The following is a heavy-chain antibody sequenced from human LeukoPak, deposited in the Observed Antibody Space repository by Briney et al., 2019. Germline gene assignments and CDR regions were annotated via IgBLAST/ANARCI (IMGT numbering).Heavy chain of an antibody. CDR2: ISGSGGST. D-gene: IGHD2-15*01. J-gene: IGHJ6*02. CDR1: GFTFSSYA. CDR3: AREYIVVVVAATGMDV. Sequence: GGSLRLSCAASGFTFSSYAMSWVRQAPGKGLEWVSAISGSGGSTYYADSVKGRFTISRDNSKNTLYLQMNSLRAEDTAVYYCAREYIVVVVAATGMDVWGQGTTVTVSS. V-gene: IGHV3-23*01.